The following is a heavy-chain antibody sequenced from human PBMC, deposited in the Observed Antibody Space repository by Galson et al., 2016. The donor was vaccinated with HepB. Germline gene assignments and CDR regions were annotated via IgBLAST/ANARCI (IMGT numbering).Heavy chain of an antibody. CDR2: ISSPSGYT. J-gene: IGHJ4*02. V-gene: IGHV3-11*06. Sequence: SLRLSCATSGFTLRDHYMSWIRQAPGKGLEWVSYISSPSGYTNYLDSVKGRFTISRDNANASVHLQMNSLTAEDTATYYCARTTTPPKYFDLWGQGILVTVAS. D-gene: IGHD1-1*01. CDR1: GFTLRDHY. CDR3: ARTTTPPKYFDL.